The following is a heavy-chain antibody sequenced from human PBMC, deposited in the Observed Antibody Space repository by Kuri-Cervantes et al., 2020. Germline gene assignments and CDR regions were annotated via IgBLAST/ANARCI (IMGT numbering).Heavy chain of an antibody. CDR1: GYTFTSYG. V-gene: IGHV1-18*01. D-gene: IGHD2/OR15-2a*01. CDR3: ARDLSPTEGPLYYYYYMDV. CDR2: ISAYNADS. J-gene: IGHJ6*03. Sequence: ASVKVSCKASGYTFTSYGINWVRQAPGQGLEWLGWISAYNADSSYAQKFQGRLTMTTDTSTTTAYMELRTLTSDDTAVYYCARDLSPTEGPLYYYYYMDVWGKGTTVTVSS.